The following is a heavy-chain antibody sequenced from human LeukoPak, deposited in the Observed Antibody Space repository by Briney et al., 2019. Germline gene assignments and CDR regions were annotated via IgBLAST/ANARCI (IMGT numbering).Heavy chain of an antibody. CDR1: GFTFSSYT. J-gene: IGHJ4*02. CDR2: ISSSSTPI. CDR3: ARDSDYYDRGFDY. Sequence: GGSLRLSCAASGFTFSSYTMNWVRQAPSQGLEWVSYISSSSTPIYYADSVKGRFTISRDNAKNSLYLQMNSLRDEDTAVYYCARDSDYYDRGFDYWGQGTLVTVSS. D-gene: IGHD3-22*01. V-gene: IGHV3-48*02.